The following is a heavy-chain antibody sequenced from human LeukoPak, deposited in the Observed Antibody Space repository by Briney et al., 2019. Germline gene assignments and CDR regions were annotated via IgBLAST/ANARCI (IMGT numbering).Heavy chain of an antibody. V-gene: IGHV1-3*01. J-gene: IGHJ5*02. Sequence: GASVKVSCKASGYTFTSYAMHRVRQAPGQRLEWMGWINAGNGNTKHSQKFQGRVTITRDTFASTAYMELSSLRSEDTAVYYCARERGITMVRGATRNWFDPWGQGTLVTVSS. D-gene: IGHD3-10*01. CDR2: INAGNGNT. CDR1: GYTFTSYA. CDR3: ARERGITMVRGATRNWFDP.